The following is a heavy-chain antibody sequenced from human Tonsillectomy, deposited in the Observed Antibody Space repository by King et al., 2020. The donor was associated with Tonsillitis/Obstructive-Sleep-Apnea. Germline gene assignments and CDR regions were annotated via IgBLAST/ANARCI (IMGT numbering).Heavy chain of an antibody. Sequence: VQLVESGAEVRKPGESLKISCKGSGYSFATYCIGWLRQVPGKGLEGMGIIKPEDFDSRYSPSFQGQVPISADKYINTAYLQWSGLRASDTAMYYCAIDIHGRAFAMWGQGTMVTVSS. D-gene: IGHD5-12*01. CDR2: IKPEDFDS. CDR3: AIDIHGRAFAM. CDR1: GYSFATYC. J-gene: IGHJ3*02. V-gene: IGHV5-51*01.